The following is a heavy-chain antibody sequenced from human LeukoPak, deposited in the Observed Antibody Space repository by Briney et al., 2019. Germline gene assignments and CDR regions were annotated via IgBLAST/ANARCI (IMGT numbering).Heavy chain of an antibody. D-gene: IGHD1-26*01. V-gene: IGHV3-20*04. Sequence: PGGSLRLSCAASGFTFDDYGMSWVRQAPGKGLEWVSGINWNGGSTGYADSVKGQFTISRDNAKNSLYLQMNSLRAEDTALYYCARPKSGGSYWGPFDYWGQGTLVTVSS. CDR1: GFTFDDYG. CDR3: ARPKSGGSYWGPFDY. J-gene: IGHJ4*02. CDR2: INWNGGST.